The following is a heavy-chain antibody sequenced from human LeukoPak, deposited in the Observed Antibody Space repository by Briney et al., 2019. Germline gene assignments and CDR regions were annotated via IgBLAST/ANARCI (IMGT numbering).Heavy chain of an antibody. CDR2: ISWNSGSI. J-gene: IGHJ6*02. V-gene: IGHV3-9*01. CDR1: GFTFDDYA. CDR3: AKSEFGSLGAPPDV. Sequence: PGGSLRLSCAASGFTFDDYAMHWVRQAPGKGLEWVSGISWNSGSIGYADSVKGRFTISRDNAKNSLYLQMNSLRAEDTALYYCAKSEFGSLGAPPDVWGQGTTVTVSS. D-gene: IGHD3-10*01.